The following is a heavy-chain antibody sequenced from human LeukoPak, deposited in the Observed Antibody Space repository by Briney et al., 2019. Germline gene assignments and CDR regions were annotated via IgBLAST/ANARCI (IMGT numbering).Heavy chain of an antibody. CDR2: ISGSGGST. V-gene: IGHV3-23*01. CDR1: GFTFSSYA. Sequence: QPGGSLRLYCAASGFTFSSYAMSWVRQAPGKELEWVSVISGSGGSTYYADSVKGRFTISRDNSKNTVYLQMNSLRAEDTAIYYCARDGDIVVVVAATAYPFDYWGQGTLVTVSS. D-gene: IGHD2-15*01. J-gene: IGHJ4*02. CDR3: ARDGDIVVVVAATAYPFDY.